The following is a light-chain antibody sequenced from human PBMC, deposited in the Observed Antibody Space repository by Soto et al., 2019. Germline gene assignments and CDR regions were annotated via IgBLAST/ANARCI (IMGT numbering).Light chain of an antibody. Sequence: QSVLTQPPSVSGAPGQRVTISCTGSSSNIGAGYDVRWYQQLPGTAPKVLIYGNSNRPSGVPDRFSGSKSGTSASLAITGLQAEDEADYYCQSYDSSLSGYVFGTGTKVTVL. CDR2: GNS. V-gene: IGLV1-40*01. CDR1: SSNIGAGYD. J-gene: IGLJ1*01. CDR3: QSYDSSLSGYV.